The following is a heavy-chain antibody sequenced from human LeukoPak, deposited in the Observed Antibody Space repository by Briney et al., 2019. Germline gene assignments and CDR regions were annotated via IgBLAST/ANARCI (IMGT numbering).Heavy chain of an antibody. J-gene: IGHJ5*02. V-gene: IGHV4-59*01. Sequence: SETLSLICTVSAGSISSYYWSWIRQPPGKGLEWIGYIYYSGSTNYNPSLKSRVTISVDASKNQFSLKLSSVTAADTAVYYCGSSGPGRGSMFDPWGQGTLVTVSS. D-gene: IGHD3-10*01. CDR3: GSSGPGRGSMFDP. CDR1: AGSISSYY. CDR2: IYYSGST.